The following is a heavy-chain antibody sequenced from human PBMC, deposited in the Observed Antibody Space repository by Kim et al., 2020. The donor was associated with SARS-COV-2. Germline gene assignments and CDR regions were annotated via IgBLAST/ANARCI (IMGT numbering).Heavy chain of an antibody. V-gene: IGHV4-39*01. J-gene: IGHJ5*02. CDR3: ARHSLRFLEWANWFDP. Sequence: SETLSLTCTVSGGSISSSSYYWGWIRQPPGKGLEWIGSIYYSGRTYYNPSLKSRVTISVDTSKNQFSLKLSSVTAADTAVYYCARHSLRFLEWANWFDPWGQGTLVTVSS. CDR1: GGSISSSSYY. D-gene: IGHD3-3*01. CDR2: IYYSGRT.